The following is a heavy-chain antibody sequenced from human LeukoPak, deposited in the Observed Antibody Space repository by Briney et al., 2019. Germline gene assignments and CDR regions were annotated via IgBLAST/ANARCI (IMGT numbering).Heavy chain of an antibody. D-gene: IGHD3-16*01. CDR1: GGTFSNYA. J-gene: IGHJ4*02. CDR3: ARDNDSRDPPHFDY. CDR2: INPSGGST. Sequence: ASVKVSCKASGGTFSNYAISWVRQAPGEGLEWMGIINPSGGSTSYAQKFQGRVTITADKSTRTAYMELSSLRSEDTAVYYCARDNDSRDPPHFDYWGQGTLVTVSS. V-gene: IGHV1-69*04.